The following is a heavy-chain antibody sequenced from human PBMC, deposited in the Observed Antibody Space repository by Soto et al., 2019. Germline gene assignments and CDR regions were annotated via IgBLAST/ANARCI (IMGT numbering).Heavy chain of an antibody. Sequence: SETLSLTCTVSGGSISSYYWSWIRQPPGKGLEWIGYIYYSGSTNYNPSLKSRVTISVDTSENQFSMKLSSVTAADTAVYYCARQWKSVTIFGVVMNWFDPWGQGTLVTVSS. J-gene: IGHJ5*02. V-gene: IGHV4-59*08. CDR2: IYYSGST. CDR1: GGSISSYY. D-gene: IGHD3-3*01. CDR3: ARQWKSVTIFGVVMNWFDP.